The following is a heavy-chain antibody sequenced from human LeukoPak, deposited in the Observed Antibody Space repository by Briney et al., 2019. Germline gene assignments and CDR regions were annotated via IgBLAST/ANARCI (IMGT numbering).Heavy chain of an antibody. V-gene: IGHV3-48*03. CDR2: ISSSGSDI. D-gene: IGHD6-6*01. Sequence: SGGSLRLSCAASGFTFSSFEMNWVRQAPGKGLEWVSYISSSGSDIYNADSVKGRFTISRDNAKNSLYLQMNSLRAEDTAVYYCARDGYSRSSYYYHGMDVWGQGTTVTVSS. CDR3: ARDGYSRSSYYYHGMDV. J-gene: IGHJ6*02. CDR1: GFTFSSFE.